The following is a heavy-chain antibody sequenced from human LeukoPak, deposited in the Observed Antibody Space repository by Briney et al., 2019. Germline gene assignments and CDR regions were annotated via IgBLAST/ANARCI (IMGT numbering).Heavy chain of an antibody. V-gene: IGHV4-38-2*01. CDR2: IYHSGST. CDR3: ARHGYDFWRGDYYYYMDV. D-gene: IGHD3-3*01. Sequence: SETLSLTCAVSGYSISSGYYWGWIRQPPGKGLEWIGSIYHSGSTYYNPSLKSRVTISVDTSKNQFSLKLSSVTASDTAGYYLARHGYDFWRGDYYYYMDVWGKGTTVTVSS. CDR1: GYSISSGYY. J-gene: IGHJ6*03.